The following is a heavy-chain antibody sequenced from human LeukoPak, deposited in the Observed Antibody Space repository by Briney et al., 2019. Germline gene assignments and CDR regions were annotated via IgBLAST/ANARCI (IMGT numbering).Heavy chain of an antibody. Sequence: HPGGSLRLSCAASGFTFSSYGMSWVRRAPGKGLEWVSSISDSGSTTYYPDSVKGRFSISRDNSKNTLYLQMNSLRAEDTAVYYCRDPFDYWGQGTLVTVSS. CDR2: ISDSGSTT. J-gene: IGHJ4*02. CDR3: RDPFDY. V-gene: IGHV3-23*01. CDR1: GFTFSSYG.